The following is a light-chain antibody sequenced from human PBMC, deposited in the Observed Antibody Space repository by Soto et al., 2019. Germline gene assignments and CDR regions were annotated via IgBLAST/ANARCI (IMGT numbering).Light chain of an antibody. CDR3: HMWDSTTVV. V-gene: IGLV3-9*01. J-gene: IGLJ2*01. Sequence: SYELTQPLSVSVALGQTARITCGGNNIGNKNVHWYQQRPGQAPVLVIYRDNNRPSGIPERFSGSNSGNTATLTISRAQAGDEADYYCHMWDSTTVVFGGGTKVTVL. CDR2: RDN. CDR1: NIGNKN.